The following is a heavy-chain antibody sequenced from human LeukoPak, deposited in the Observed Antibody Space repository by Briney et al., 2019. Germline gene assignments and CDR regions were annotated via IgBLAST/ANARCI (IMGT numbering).Heavy chain of an antibody. CDR1: GYSISSGYY. Sequence: TSETLSLTCAVSGYSISSGYYWGWIRQPPGKGLEWIGSIYHSGSTYYNPSLQSRVTISVDTSKNQFSLKLSSLTAADTAVYYCARRSVAAAANYYYYYMDVWGKGTTVTVSS. D-gene: IGHD6-13*01. CDR2: IYHSGST. J-gene: IGHJ6*03. V-gene: IGHV4-38-2*01. CDR3: ARRSVAAAANYYYYYMDV.